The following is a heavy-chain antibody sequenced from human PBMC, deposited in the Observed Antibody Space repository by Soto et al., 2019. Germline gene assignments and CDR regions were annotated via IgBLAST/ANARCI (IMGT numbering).Heavy chain of an antibody. CDR3: ARSDIVVVPADNYYYYYGMDV. V-gene: IGHV1-2*02. CDR2: INPNSGGT. Sequence: GASVKVSCKASGYTFTGYYMHWVRQAPGQGLEWMGWINPNSGGTNYAQKFQGRVTMTRDTSISTAYMELSRLRSDDTAVYYCARSDIVVVPADNYYYYYGMDVWGQGTTVTVSS. J-gene: IGHJ6*02. D-gene: IGHD2-2*01. CDR1: GYTFTGYY.